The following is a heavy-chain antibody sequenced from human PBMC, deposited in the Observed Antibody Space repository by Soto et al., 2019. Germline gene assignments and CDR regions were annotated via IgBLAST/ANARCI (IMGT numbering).Heavy chain of an antibody. Sequence: PGGSLRLSCAASGFTFSSYWMYWVRQAPGKGLVWVSRINTDGSSTSYADSVKGRFTISRDNAKNTLYLQMNSLRAEDTAGYYCARELYAGFDYWGQGLLVTVAS. CDR1: GFTFSSYW. J-gene: IGHJ4*02. CDR2: INTDGSST. D-gene: IGHD4-17*01. V-gene: IGHV3-74*01. CDR3: ARELYAGFDY.